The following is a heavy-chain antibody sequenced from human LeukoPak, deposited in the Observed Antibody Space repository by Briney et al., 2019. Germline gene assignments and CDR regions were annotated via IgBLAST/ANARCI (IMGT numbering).Heavy chain of an antibody. CDR2: IRSRAHSSAT. CDR3: TSGITS. J-gene: IGHJ5*02. V-gene: IGHV3-73*01. Sequence: GRSLKLACAASGFTFSGSTMNWVRQASGKGLEWLGRIRSRAHSSATAYAASVKGRFTISRDDSKTTAYLQMNSLKTEDTAVYYCTSGITSWGQGTLVTVPS. CDR1: GFTFSGST. D-gene: IGHD3-3*01.